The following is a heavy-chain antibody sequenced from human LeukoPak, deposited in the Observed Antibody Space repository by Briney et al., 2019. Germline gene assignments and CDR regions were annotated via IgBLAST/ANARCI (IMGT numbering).Heavy chain of an antibody. CDR2: IKQDGSEK. J-gene: IGHJ6*02. Sequence: GGSLRLSCAASGFAFSSYWMSWVRQAPGKGLQWVANIKQDGSEKYYVDSVKGRSTISRDNAKNSLYLQMNSLRAEDTAVYYCARDHLSGWPYYYYGMDVWGQGTTVTVSS. V-gene: IGHV3-7*01. CDR1: GFAFSSYW. D-gene: IGHD6-19*01. CDR3: ARDHLSGWPYYYYGMDV.